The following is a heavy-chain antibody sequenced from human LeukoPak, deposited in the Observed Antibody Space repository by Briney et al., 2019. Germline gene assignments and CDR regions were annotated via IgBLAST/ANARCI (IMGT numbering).Heavy chain of an antibody. J-gene: IGHJ3*01. CDR3: ARIGGWYSNAFDL. V-gene: IGHV4-59*01. D-gene: IGHD6-19*01. Sequence: SETLSLTCVVSGGSITNYYWSWIRQAPGKGRECIGYMFYRGGTYYNPSLESRVTISTETSRDQFSLEMTSVTAADTAVYYCARIGGWYSNAFDLWGQGIRVTVSS. CDR1: GGSITNYY. CDR2: MFYRGGT.